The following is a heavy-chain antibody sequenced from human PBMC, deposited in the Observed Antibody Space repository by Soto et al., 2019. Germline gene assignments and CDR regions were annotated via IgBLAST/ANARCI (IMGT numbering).Heavy chain of an antibody. J-gene: IGHJ3*02. CDR2: INAGNGNT. CDR3: ARTPVVPAAMGGAFDI. Sequence: SVKVSCKASGYTFTSYAMHWVRQAPGQRLEWMGWINAGNGNTKYSQKFQGRVTITRDTSASTAYMELSSLRSEDTAVYYCARTPVVPAAMGGAFDIWGQGTMVTVSS. D-gene: IGHD2-2*01. CDR1: GYTFTSYA. V-gene: IGHV1-3*01.